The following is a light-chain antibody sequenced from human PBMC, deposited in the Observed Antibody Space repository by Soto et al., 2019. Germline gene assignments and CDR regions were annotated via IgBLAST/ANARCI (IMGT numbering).Light chain of an antibody. Sequence: ERVMTQSPATLSVSPGERVTLSCRASQSISSKLAWYQQTRDQAPRLLIYDASTRATGIPDRFSGSRSGTEFTLTISGLQSEDFAVYYCQQYDTWPLTFGGGTKVEIK. V-gene: IGKV3-15*01. CDR2: DAS. CDR1: QSISSK. CDR3: QQYDTWPLT. J-gene: IGKJ4*01.